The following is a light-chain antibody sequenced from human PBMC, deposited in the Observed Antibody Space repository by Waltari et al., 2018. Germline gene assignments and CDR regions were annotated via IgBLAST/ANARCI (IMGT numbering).Light chain of an antibody. CDR1: QSVSSS. J-gene: IGKJ1*01. V-gene: IGKV3-11*01. CDR2: DVS. Sequence: EIVLTQSPATLSLSPGERVTLSCRASQSVSSSLAWYQQKPGQAPRLLFHDVSNRATGIPPRFSVSGSGTDFTLTISSLAAEDFAVYYCQQRSNWPPTFGQGTKVEIK. CDR3: QQRSNWPPT.